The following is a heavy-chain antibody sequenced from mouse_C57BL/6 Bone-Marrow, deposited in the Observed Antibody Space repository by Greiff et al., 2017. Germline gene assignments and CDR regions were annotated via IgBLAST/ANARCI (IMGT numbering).Heavy chain of an antibody. D-gene: IGHD2-3*01. CDR2: LYPRSGNT. Sequence: QVQLKQSGAELARPGASVKLSCKASGYTFTSYGISWVKQRTGQGLAWIGELYPRSGNTYYNEKFKGKATLTVDKSSSTAYMELRSLTSEDSAVYFCARREGWLLDYWGQGTTLTVSS. V-gene: IGHV1-81*01. CDR3: ARREGWLLDY. CDR1: GYTFTSYG. J-gene: IGHJ2*01.